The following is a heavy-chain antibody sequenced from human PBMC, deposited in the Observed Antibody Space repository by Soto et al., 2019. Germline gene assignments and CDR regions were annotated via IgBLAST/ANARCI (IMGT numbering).Heavy chain of an antibody. Sequence: GGSLRLSCAASGFTFSSYAMSWVRQAPGKGLEWVSAISGSGGSTYYADSVKGRFTISRDNSKNTLYLQMNSLRAEDTALYYCAICAMSGYEEYYFDYWGQGTLVTVSS. CDR3: AICAMSGYEEYYFDY. J-gene: IGHJ4*02. CDR1: GFTFSSYA. V-gene: IGHV3-23*01. D-gene: IGHD5-12*01. CDR2: ISGSGGST.